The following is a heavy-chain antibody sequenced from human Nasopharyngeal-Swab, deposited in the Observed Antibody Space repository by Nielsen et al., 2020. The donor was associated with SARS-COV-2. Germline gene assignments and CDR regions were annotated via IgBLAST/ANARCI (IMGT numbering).Heavy chain of an antibody. Sequence: ASVKVSCKASGYTFTGYYMHWVRQSPGQGLEWMGRINPNSGDTNYAQKFQGRVTMTRDTSISTAYMDVSRLRFDDTAVYYCATVYGDYAGVFNIWGQGTMVTVSS. CDR1: GYTFTGYY. V-gene: IGHV1-2*06. CDR3: ATVYGDYAGVFNI. J-gene: IGHJ3*02. CDR2: INPNSGDT. D-gene: IGHD4-17*01.